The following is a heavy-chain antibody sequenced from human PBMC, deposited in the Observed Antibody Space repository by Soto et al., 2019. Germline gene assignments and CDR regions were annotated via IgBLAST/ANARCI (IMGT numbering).Heavy chain of an antibody. CDR1: GGTFSGYT. CDR2: IIPILGIA. J-gene: IGHJ4*02. D-gene: IGHD3-9*01. Sequence: SVKVSCKASGGTFSGYTISWVRQAPGQGLEWMGRIIPILGIANYAQKFQGRVTITADKSTSTAYMELSSLRSEDTAVYYCARDALVLRYFDWLGGNFDYWGQGTLVTVSS. CDR3: ARDALVLRYFDWLGGNFDY. V-gene: IGHV1-69*04.